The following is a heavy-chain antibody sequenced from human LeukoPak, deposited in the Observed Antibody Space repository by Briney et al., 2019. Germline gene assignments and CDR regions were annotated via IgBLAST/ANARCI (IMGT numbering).Heavy chain of an antibody. Sequence: KPSETLSLTCTVSGVSISSYYWSWIRQPPGKGLEWIGYIYYSGSTNYNPSLKSRVTISVDTSKNQFSLKLSSVTAADTAVYYCARDYGGNSGFFYYYYGMDVWGQGTTVTVSS. CDR3: ARDYGGNSGFFYYYYGMDV. CDR2: IYYSGST. V-gene: IGHV4-59*01. D-gene: IGHD4-23*01. J-gene: IGHJ6*02. CDR1: GVSISSYY.